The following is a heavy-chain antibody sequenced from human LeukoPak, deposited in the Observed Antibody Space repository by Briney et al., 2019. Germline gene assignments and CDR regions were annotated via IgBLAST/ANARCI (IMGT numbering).Heavy chain of an antibody. J-gene: IGHJ3*02. CDR1: GDSVSSGGYY. V-gene: IGHV4-31*03. D-gene: IGHD2-21*02. Sequence: NPSETLSLTCTVSGDSVSSGGYYWTWIRQHPGKGLEWIGYISNSGTTSYNPSLESRVSISVDTSNNQFSLRLNSVTAADTAVYYCARDVVVTASPDAFDIWGQGIMVTVSS. CDR3: ARDVVVTASPDAFDI. CDR2: ISNSGTT.